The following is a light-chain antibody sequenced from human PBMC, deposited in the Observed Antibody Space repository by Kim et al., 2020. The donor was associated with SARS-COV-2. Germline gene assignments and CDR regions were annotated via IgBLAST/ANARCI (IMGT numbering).Light chain of an antibody. CDR3: QQSNDWPPLT. CDR2: DAT. CDR1: QTINNK. J-gene: IGKJ1*01. V-gene: IGKV3-15*01. Sequence: SPGERATLSCRASQTINNKLVWDQQKPGQAPRLLIYDATTRATGVPARFIGSGSETDFTLTISSLQSEDFAVYYCQQSNDWPPLTFGQGTKVDI.